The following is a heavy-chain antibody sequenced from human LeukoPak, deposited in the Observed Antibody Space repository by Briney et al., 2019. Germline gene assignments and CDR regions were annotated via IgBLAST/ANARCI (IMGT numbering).Heavy chain of an antibody. Sequence: GGSLRLSCAASGFTFSSYAMSWVRQAPGKGLEWVSAISGSGGSTYYADSVKGRFTISRDNSKNTLYLQMNSLRAEDTAVYYCAKDSPVAATSFYYFDYWGQGTLVTVSS. CDR2: ISGSGGST. D-gene: IGHD6-19*01. CDR3: AKDSPVAATSFYYFDY. J-gene: IGHJ4*02. V-gene: IGHV3-23*01. CDR1: GFTFSSYA.